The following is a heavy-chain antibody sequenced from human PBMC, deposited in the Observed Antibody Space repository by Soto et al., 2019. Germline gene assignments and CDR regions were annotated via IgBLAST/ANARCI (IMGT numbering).Heavy chain of an antibody. V-gene: IGHV3-23*01. CDR2: ISGSGGST. Sequence: HPGGSLRLSCAASGFTFSSYAMSWVRQAPGKGLEWVSAISGSGGSTYYADSVKGRFTISRDNSKNTLYLQMNSLRAEDTVLYYCANSSRYGSGRFSWFDPWGQGTLVTVSS. CDR3: ANSSRYGSGRFSWFDP. CDR1: GFTFSSYA. D-gene: IGHD3-10*01. J-gene: IGHJ5*02.